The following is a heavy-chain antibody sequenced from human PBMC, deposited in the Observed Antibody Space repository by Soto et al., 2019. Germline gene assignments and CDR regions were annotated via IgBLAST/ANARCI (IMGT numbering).Heavy chain of an antibody. J-gene: IGHJ4*02. CDR2: IYYSGST. V-gene: IGHV4-31*03. CDR1: GGSISSGGYY. D-gene: IGHD3-10*01. CDR3: ARGLWPMVRGVSLRD. Sequence: QVQLQESGPGLVKPSQTLSLTCTVSGGSISSGGYYWSWIRQHPGKGLEWIGYIYYSGSTYYNPSPKSRVTILVDKSKNQFSLKLSSVTAADTAVYYCARGLWPMVRGVSLRDWGQGTLVTVSS.